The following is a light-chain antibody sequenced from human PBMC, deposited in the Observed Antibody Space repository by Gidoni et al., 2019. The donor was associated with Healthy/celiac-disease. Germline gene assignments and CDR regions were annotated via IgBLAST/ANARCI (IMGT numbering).Light chain of an antibody. CDR2: AAS. CDR3: QQLNSYGMCS. J-gene: IGKJ2*04. V-gene: IGKV1-9*01. CDR1: QGISSY. Sequence: DIQLTPSPSFLSASVGDRVTITCRASQGISSYLAWYQQKPGKAPKLLIYAASTLQSGVPSRFSGSGSGTEFILTISSLQPEDFATYYCQQLNSYGMCSFXQXTKLEIK.